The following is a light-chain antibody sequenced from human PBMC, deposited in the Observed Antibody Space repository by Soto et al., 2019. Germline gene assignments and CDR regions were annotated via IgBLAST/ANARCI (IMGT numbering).Light chain of an antibody. Sequence: QSVLTQPASVSGSPGQSITISCTGTSSDVGGYNHVSWYQQHPGKAPKLMIYDVSDRPSGVSNRFSGSKSGNTASLTISGLQAEDETDYYCSSYTGSSTVVFGGGTKLTVL. J-gene: IGLJ2*01. CDR3: SSYTGSSTVV. V-gene: IGLV2-14*01. CDR1: SSDVGGYNH. CDR2: DVS.